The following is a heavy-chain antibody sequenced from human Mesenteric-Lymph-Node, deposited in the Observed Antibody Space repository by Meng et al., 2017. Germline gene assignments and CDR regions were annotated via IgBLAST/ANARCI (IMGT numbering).Heavy chain of an antibody. D-gene: IGHD4-17*01. Sequence: SCKASGGTFSSYAMSWVRQAPGKGLEWVSAISGSGGSTYYADSVKGRFTISRDNSKNTLYLQMNSLRAEDTAVYYCARGGNYGDYYLGSIVPSDYWGQGTLVTVSS. CDR2: ISGSGGST. CDR3: ARGGNYGDYYLGSIVPSDY. V-gene: IGHV3-23*01. CDR1: GGTFSSYA. J-gene: IGHJ4*02.